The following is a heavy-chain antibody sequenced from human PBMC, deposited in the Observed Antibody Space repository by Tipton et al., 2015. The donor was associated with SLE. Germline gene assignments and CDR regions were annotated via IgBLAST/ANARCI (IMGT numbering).Heavy chain of an antibody. V-gene: IGHV4-61*02. Sequence: TLSLTCTVSGDSISSGSYYWSWIRQPAGKALEWIGRIYTSGDINYNPSLKSRVTISVDTSKNQFSLKLSSVTAADTAVYYCARQLTSGYYYEFGYWGQGMLVTVSS. J-gene: IGHJ4*02. CDR2: IYTSGDI. D-gene: IGHD3-22*01. CDR3: ARQLTSGYYYEFGY. CDR1: GDSISSGSYY.